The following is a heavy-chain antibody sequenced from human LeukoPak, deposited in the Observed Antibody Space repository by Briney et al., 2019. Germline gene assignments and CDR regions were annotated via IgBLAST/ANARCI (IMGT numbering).Heavy chain of an antibody. CDR3: ARVTGYMTEDYFDY. CDR1: GGSISSHY. J-gene: IGHJ4*02. CDR2: IHNSGST. D-gene: IGHD6-13*01. Sequence: SETLSLTCTVSGGSISSHYWSWIRQPPGKGLEWIGYIHNSGSTNYNPSLKSRVTISVDTSKNQFSLKLSSVTAADTAVYYCARVTGYMTEDYFDYWGQGTLITVSS. V-gene: IGHV4-59*11.